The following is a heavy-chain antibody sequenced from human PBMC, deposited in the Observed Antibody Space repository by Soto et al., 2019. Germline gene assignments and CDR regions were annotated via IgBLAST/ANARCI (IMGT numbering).Heavy chain of an antibody. CDR3: ARDLGGAPYVDL. Sequence: PGGSLRLSCAASGFIFSDQYMDWVRQAPGKGLEWVGRIRKKVNGYTTEYAASVKGRFTVSRDDSKNSLYLQMNSLKTEDTAVYYCARDLGGAPYVDLWGRGTLVTVSS. CDR2: IRKKVNGYTT. CDR1: GFIFSDQY. V-gene: IGHV3-72*01. D-gene: IGHD3-16*01. J-gene: IGHJ2*01.